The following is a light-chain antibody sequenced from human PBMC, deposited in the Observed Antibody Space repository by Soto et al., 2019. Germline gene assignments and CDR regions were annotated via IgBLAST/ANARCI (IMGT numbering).Light chain of an antibody. V-gene: IGKV1-5*03. CDR1: QSISSW. CDR3: QQDYNYRT. CDR2: KAS. Sequence: IQMTQSPSTLSASVGDRVTITCRASQSISSWLAWYQQKPGKAPKLLIYKASSLESGVPSRFSGSGSGTEFTLTISSLQPDDFATYYCQQDYNYRTFGQGTKVEIK. J-gene: IGKJ1*01.